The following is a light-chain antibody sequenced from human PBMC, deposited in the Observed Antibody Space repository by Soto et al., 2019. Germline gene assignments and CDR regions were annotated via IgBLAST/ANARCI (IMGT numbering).Light chain of an antibody. CDR1: QSVSSN. J-gene: IGKJ2*01. V-gene: IGKV3-15*01. CDR3: PQYKNWPYT. CDR2: GAS. Sequence: IGVSQSPATLSVSPGERATLSCRASQSVSSNLAWYQQKRGQAPRLLIYGASARATGIPARFSGSVSGTEFTLTISSLQSEDFAVYYCPQYKNWPYTFGQGTKVDI.